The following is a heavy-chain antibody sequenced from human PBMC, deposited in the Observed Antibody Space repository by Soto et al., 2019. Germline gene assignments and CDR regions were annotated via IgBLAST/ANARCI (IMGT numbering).Heavy chain of an antibody. Sequence: ASVKVSCKASGYTFTNYAMHWVRQAPGQRLEWMGWINAGDGNTKYSQKFQGRVTITRDTSASTAYMELSSLRSEDTAVYYCAVSGDYAKFDYWGQGTLVTVSS. J-gene: IGHJ4*02. CDR3: AVSGDYAKFDY. V-gene: IGHV1-3*01. D-gene: IGHD4-17*01. CDR1: GYTFTNYA. CDR2: INAGDGNT.